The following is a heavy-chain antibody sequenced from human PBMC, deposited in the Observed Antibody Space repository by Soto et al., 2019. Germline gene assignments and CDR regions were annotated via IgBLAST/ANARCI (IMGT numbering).Heavy chain of an antibody. V-gene: IGHV3-23*01. CDR1: GFTFSSYA. CDR3: LILLKVPGYYYGMDV. J-gene: IGHJ6*02. D-gene: IGHD2-21*02. CDR2: ISGSGGST. Sequence: EVQLLESGGGLVQPGGSLRLSCAASGFTFSSYAMSWVRQAPGKGLEWVSAISGSGGSTYYADSVKGRFTISRDNSKNPLYLQMNSLRAEDTAVYYCLILLKVPGYYYGMDVWGQGTTVTVSS.